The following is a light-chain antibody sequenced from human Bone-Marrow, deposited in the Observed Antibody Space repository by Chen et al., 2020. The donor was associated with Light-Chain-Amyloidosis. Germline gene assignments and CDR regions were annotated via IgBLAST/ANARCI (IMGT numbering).Light chain of an antibody. CDR3: CSYAGSTPPYV. J-gene: IGLJ1*01. CDR1: STDVGSYNL. CDR2: EVT. Sequence: QSALTQPASVSGSPGQSITISCTGTSTDVGSYNLVSWYQQHPDKAPTLIIYEVTKRPSGVSNRFAGSKSGNTAYLTITGLQAEDEADYYCCSYAGSTPPYVFGTGTKVTVL. V-gene: IGLV2-23*02.